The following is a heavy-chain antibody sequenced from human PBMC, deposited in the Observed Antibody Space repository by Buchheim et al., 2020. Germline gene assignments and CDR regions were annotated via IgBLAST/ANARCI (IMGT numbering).Heavy chain of an antibody. CDR1: GFTFSSYA. D-gene: IGHD6-6*01. Sequence: EVQLLESGGGLVQPGGSLRLSCAASGFTFSSYAMSWVRQAPGKGRGWVSAIRGSGGSTYYADSVKGRFTISRDNSKNTLYLQMNSLRAEDTAVYYCAKDHRFLEYSSSSFYYGMDVWGQGTT. V-gene: IGHV3-23*01. CDR2: IRGSGGST. J-gene: IGHJ6*02. CDR3: AKDHRFLEYSSSSFYYGMDV.